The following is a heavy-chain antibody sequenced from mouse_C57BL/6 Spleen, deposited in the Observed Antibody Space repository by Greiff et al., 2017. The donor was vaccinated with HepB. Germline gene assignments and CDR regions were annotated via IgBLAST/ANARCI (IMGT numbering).Heavy chain of an antibody. CDR2: IYPGDGDT. J-gene: IGHJ2*01. V-gene: IGHV1-80*01. D-gene: IGHD1-1*01. CDR3: ARSTYYGSSFYYFDY. CDR1: GYAFSSYW. Sequence: QVQLKQSGAELVKPGASVKISCKASGYAFSSYWMNWVKQRPGKGLEWIGQIYPGDGDTNYNGKFKGKATLTADKSSSTAYMQLSSLTSEDSAVYFGARSTYYGSSFYYFDYWGQGTTLTVSS.